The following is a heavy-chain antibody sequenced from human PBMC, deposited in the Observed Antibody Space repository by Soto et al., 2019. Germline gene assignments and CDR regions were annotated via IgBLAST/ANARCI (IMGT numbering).Heavy chain of an antibody. CDR2: ITGSGSTT. CDR1: GFTFSSYA. J-gene: IGHJ4*02. V-gene: IGHV3-23*01. Sequence: EVQLMESGGGLVQPGGSLRLFCAASGFTFSSYAMSWVRQAPGKGLEWVSVITGSGSTTYYADSVKGRFTISRDNSKNPLYLQMNSRRAEDTAVYYCARRGGALGYWGQGTLVTVSS. D-gene: IGHD3-16*01. CDR3: ARRGGALGY.